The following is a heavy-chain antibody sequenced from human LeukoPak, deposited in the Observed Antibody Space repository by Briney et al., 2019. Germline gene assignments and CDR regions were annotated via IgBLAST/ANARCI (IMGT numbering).Heavy chain of an antibody. Sequence: GGSLRLSCVASGVTISSQAMSWVRQAPGKGLEWVSTIGISGNTYYADKVKGRFTISRDNSKNTLSLQMNSLRAEDTAVYYCAKRGTAGSWNPEDYWGQGTLVTVSS. CDR3: AKRGTAGSWNPEDY. CDR2: IGISGNT. J-gene: IGHJ4*02. D-gene: IGHD1-1*01. V-gene: IGHV3-23*01. CDR1: GVTISSQA.